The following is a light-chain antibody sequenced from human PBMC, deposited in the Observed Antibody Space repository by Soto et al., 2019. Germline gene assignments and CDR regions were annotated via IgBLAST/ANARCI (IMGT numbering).Light chain of an antibody. CDR1: QSVSSY. CDR2: DAS. V-gene: IGKV3-11*01. J-gene: IGKJ4*01. CDR3: QQRSN. Sequence: EIVLTQSPATLSLSPGERATLSRRASQSVSSYLAWYQQKPGQAPRLLIYDASNRATGIPARFSGSGSGTDFTLTISSLEPEDFAVYYCQQRSNFGGGTKVEIK.